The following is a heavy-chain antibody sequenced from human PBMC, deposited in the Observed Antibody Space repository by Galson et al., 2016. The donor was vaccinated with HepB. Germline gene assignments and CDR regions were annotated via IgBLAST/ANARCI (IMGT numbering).Heavy chain of an antibody. Sequence: SLRLSCAASGFSFSTSGMSWVRQTPGRGLEWVSGITAGGGTTHYADSVKGRFTISRDNSNNTLYLYMNSLRAGDTAVYYCGKHGGFDYWGRGTLVTVSS. V-gene: IGHV3-23*01. CDR3: GKHGGFDY. CDR1: GFSFSTSG. D-gene: IGHD3-16*01. CDR2: ITAGGGTT. J-gene: IGHJ4*02.